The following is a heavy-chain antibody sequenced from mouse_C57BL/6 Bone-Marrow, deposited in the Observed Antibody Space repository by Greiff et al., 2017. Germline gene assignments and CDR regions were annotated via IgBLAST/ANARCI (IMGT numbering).Heavy chain of an antibody. V-gene: IGHV1-61*01. Sequence: QVQLQQSGAELVRPGSSVKLSCKASGYTFTSYWMDWVKQRPGQGLEWIGNIYPSDSETHYNQKFKDKATLTVDKSSSTAYMQLSSLTSEDSAVYYCARSGTAQPDFDYWGQGTTLTVSS. D-gene: IGHD3-2*02. CDR3: ARSGTAQPDFDY. J-gene: IGHJ2*01. CDR1: GYTFTSYW. CDR2: IYPSDSET.